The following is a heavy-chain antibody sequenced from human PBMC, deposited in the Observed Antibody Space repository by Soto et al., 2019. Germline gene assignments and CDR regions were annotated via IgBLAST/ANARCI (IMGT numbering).Heavy chain of an antibody. CDR2: INHSGST. CDR1: GGSFSGYY. CDR3: ARGPREEVTAAIYYYYGMDV. V-gene: IGHV4-34*01. J-gene: IGHJ6*02. Sequence: SETLSLTCAVYGGSFSGYYWSWIRQPPGKGLEWIGEINHSGSTNYNPSLKSRVTISVDTSKNQFSLKLSSVTAADTAVYYCARGPREEVTAAIYYYYGMDVWGQGTTVTVSS. D-gene: IGHD2-21*02.